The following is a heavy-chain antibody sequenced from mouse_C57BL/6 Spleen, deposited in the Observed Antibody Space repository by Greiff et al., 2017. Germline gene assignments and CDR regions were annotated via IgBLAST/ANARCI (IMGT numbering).Heavy chain of an antibody. D-gene: IGHD3-3*01. CDR2: SDPNSGGT. J-gene: IGHJ3*01. Sequence: QVQLQQPGAELVKPGASVTLSCKASGYTFPSYWLRWVKQRPGRGLVWIGRSDPNSGGTTYNAKLKRKATLTVDKPSSTAYMQLSSLTSEDSAVYCCAREGTQGLAYWGQGTLVTVSA. CDR1: GYTFPSYW. V-gene: IGHV1-72*01. CDR3: AREGTQGLAY.